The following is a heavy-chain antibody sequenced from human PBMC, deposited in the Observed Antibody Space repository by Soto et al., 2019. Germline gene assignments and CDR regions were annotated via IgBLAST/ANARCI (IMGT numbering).Heavy chain of an antibody. CDR3: AKGSGGSCYSVLDY. J-gene: IGHJ4*02. CDR2: IRGSDSTT. CDR1: GFTFSTYA. V-gene: IGHV3-23*01. D-gene: IGHD2-15*01. Sequence: EVQLLESGGGLVQPGGSLRLSCAASGFTFSTYAMSWVRQAPGKGLEWVSSIRGSDSTTYYADSVKGRFTISRDNSKNTLYLQMSSLGAEDTAVYYCAKGSGGSCYSVLDYWGQGALVTVSS.